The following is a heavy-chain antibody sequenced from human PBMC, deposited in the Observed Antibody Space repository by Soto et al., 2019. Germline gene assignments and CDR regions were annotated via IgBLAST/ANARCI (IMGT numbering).Heavy chain of an antibody. CDR3: GRGRCSGGHCYSGPQCWYFDL. D-gene: IGHD2-21*02. CDR2: MSNSGHI. V-gene: IGHV4-59*01. J-gene: IGHJ2*01. CDR1: GGSITSYY. Sequence: QVALQESGPGLVKPSETPSLTCTVSGGSITSYYWTWVRQVPGKGLESIGVMSNSGHINYKPSLRNRCAMSVVRAKNQLSLKLTSVTAANTAVYYCGRGRCSGGHCYSGPQCWYFDLWGRGTQVTVSS.